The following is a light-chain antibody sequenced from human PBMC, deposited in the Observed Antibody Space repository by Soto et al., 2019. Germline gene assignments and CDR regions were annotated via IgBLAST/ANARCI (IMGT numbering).Light chain of an antibody. CDR3: QPCHPYGDSPPLT. J-gene: IGKJ4*01. CDR1: QSVSYY. V-gene: IGKV3-20*01. Sequence: EIVLTQSPGTLSLSPGERATLSCRASQSVSYYLAWYQQKPGQAPRRLIYDASSRATGVPDRFSGSGSGTDFTLTISRLEPEDLAVYYCQPCHPYGDSPPLTFGGGTKVEIK. CDR2: DAS.